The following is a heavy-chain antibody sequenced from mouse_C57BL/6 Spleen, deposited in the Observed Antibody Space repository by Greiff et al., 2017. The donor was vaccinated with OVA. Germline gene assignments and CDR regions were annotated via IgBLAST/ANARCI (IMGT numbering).Heavy chain of an antibody. CDR1: GYTFTSYW. CDR3: AIGGGYYDGMEY. D-gene: IGHD2-3*01. V-gene: IGHV1-74*01. CDR2: IHPSDSDT. J-gene: IGHJ4*01. Sequence: QVQLQQSGAELVKPGASVKVSCKASGYTFTSYWMHWVKQRPGQGLEWIGRIHPSDSDTNYNQKFKGKATLTVDKSSRTSYMQLSSLTSEASAVYFYAIGGGYYDGMEYWGQGTSVNVSS.